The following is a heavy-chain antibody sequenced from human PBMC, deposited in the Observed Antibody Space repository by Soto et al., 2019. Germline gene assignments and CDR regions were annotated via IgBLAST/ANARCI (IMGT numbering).Heavy chain of an antibody. V-gene: IGHV1-3*01. CDR3: ARDPAPQDNDNLTGYFHFDY. CDR2: INAGNGNT. Sequence: ASVKVSCKASGYTFTSYAIHWVRQAPGQRLEWMGWINAGNGNTKYSQKFQGRVTITRDTSASTAYMELSSLRSEDTAIYYCARDPAPQDNDNLTGYFHFDYWGQGTLVTVSS. D-gene: IGHD3-9*01. CDR1: GYTFTSYA. J-gene: IGHJ4*02.